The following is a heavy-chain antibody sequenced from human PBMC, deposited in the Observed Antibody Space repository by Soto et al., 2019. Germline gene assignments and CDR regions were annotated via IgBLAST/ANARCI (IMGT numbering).Heavy chain of an antibody. J-gene: IGHJ5*02. Sequence: QVQLVQSGAEVKKPGASVKVSCKASGYTFTSYDINWVRQATGQGLEGMGWMNPNSGNTGYAQKFKGRVTMTRNTSRSTAYMELSSLRSEDTAVYYCARECWGEVTHTPWGQGTLVTVSS. D-gene: IGHD3-16*01. CDR2: MNPNSGNT. V-gene: IGHV1-8*01. CDR1: GYTFTSYD. CDR3: ARECWGEVTHTP.